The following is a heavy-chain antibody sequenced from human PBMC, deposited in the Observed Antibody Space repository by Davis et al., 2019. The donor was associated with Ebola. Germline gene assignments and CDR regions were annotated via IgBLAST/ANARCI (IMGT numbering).Heavy chain of an antibody. Sequence: PGGSLRLSCAASGFTFSSYAMSWVRQAPGKGLEWVSAISGSGGSTYYADSVKGRFTISRDNSKNTLYLQMNSLRAEDTAVYYCAKDRHIVVVTATRKGDAFDIWGQGTMVTVSS. CDR1: GFTFSSYA. CDR2: ISGSGGST. J-gene: IGHJ3*02. D-gene: IGHD2-21*02. CDR3: AKDRHIVVVTATRKGDAFDI. V-gene: IGHV3-23*01.